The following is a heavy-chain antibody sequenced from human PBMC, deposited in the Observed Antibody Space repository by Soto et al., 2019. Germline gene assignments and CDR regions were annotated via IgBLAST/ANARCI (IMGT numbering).Heavy chain of an antibody. CDR3: ARGNPRGYSYGYSRYFDY. CDR1: GGSFSGYY. J-gene: IGHJ4*02. V-gene: IGHV4-34*01. D-gene: IGHD5-18*01. CDR2: INHSGST. Sequence: SETLSLTCAVYGGSFSGYYWSWIRQPPGKGLEWIGEINHSGSTNYNPSLKSRVTISVDTSKNQFSLKLSSVTAADTAVYYCARGNPRGYSYGYSRYFDYWGQGTLVTVSS.